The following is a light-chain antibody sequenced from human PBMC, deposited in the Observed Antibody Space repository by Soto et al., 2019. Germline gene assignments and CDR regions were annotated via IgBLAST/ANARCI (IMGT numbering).Light chain of an antibody. CDR3: HQYNNWPLLT. V-gene: IGKV3D-15*01. J-gene: IGKJ4*01. Sequence: IVMTQSPATLSVSPGERATLSCRASQSVYSNLAWYQQKPGQAPRLLIFGASTRATGIPARFSGSGSGTEFILVISSLQSDEFGVCYCHQYNNWPLLTFGGGTKVEIK. CDR2: GAS. CDR1: QSVYSN.